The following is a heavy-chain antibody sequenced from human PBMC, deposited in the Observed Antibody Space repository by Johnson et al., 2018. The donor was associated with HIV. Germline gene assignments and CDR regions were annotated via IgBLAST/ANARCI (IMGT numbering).Heavy chain of an antibody. CDR3: ARDGRGLDAFDI. J-gene: IGHJ3*02. CDR1: GLTVSSNY. V-gene: IGHV3-53*01. D-gene: IGHD3/OR15-3a*01. Sequence: VQLVESGGGLIQPGGSLRLSCAASGLTVSSNYMNWVRQAPGKGLEWVSVISGSGASTYSADSVKGRFTISRDNSKNTLYLQMNSLRAEDTAVYDCARDGRGLDAFDIWGQGTVVTVSS. CDR2: ISGSGAST.